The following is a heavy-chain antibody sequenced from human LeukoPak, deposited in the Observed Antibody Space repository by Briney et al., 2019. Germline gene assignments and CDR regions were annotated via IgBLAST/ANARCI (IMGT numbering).Heavy chain of an antibody. Sequence: PGGSLRLSCAASEFTFSTYAMSWVRQAPGKGLEWVSSISSTGSSIYYADSVKGRFTISRDNAKNSLYLQMSSLRVEDTAVYYCARDDVAWNDVHWFDPWGQGTLVTVSS. D-gene: IGHD1-1*01. V-gene: IGHV3-21*01. CDR3: ARDDVAWNDVHWFDP. J-gene: IGHJ5*02. CDR1: EFTFSTYA. CDR2: ISSTGSSI.